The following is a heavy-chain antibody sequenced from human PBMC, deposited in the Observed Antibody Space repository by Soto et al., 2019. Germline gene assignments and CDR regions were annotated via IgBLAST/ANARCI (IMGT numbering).Heavy chain of an antibody. CDR2: IIPLFGTP. D-gene: IGHD2-21*02. Sequence: QVQLVQSGAEVRKPGSSLRVSCKSSGATFSTTGISWVRQAPGQGLEGMGGIIPLFGTPKYARKLQGRVSITADESTNTVYMELNSLRPDDASVYYCARASPVICGGDPCYRLDSSFDSWGQGSLVIVSS. CDR1: GATFSTTG. J-gene: IGHJ5*01. CDR3: ARASPVICGGDPCYRLDSSFDS. V-gene: IGHV1-69*01.